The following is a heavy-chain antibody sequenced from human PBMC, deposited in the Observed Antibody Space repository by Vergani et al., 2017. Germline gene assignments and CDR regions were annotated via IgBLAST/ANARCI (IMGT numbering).Heavy chain of an antibody. CDR2: IYYSGST. V-gene: IGHV4-59*01. CDR3: AREGVYAAAPLDY. Sequence: QVQLQESGPGLVKPSETLSLTCTVSGGSISSYYWSWIRQPPGKGLEWIGYIYYSGSTNYNPSLKSRVTISVDTSKNQFSLKLSSVTAADTAVYYCAREGVYAAAPLDYWGQGTLVTVSS. CDR1: GGSISSYY. J-gene: IGHJ4*02. D-gene: IGHD2-8*01.